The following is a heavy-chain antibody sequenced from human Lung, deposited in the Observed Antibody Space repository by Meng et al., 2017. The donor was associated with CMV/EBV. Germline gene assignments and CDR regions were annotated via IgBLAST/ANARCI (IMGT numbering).Heavy chain of an antibody. CDR2: ISRTGNFI. CDR3: ARGQLGGTWFDP. D-gene: IGHD6-6*01. Sequence: GESXKISCAASGFNFTAYSMSWVRQAPGKGLEWLSYISRTGNFIFYAESVKGRFTISRDNAKNSLYLEMNSLRVEDTALYHRARGQLGGTWFDPWGQGTLVTVSS. J-gene: IGHJ5*02. V-gene: IGHV3-21*05. CDR1: GFNFTAYS.